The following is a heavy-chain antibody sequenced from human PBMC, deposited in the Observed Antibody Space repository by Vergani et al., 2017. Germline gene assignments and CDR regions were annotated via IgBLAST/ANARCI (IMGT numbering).Heavy chain of an antibody. J-gene: IGHJ4*02. CDR3: ARVERWLQTNDY. D-gene: IGHD5-24*01. CDR1: GGSFSGYY. V-gene: IGHV4-34*01. Sequence: QVQLQQWGAGLLKPSETLSLTCAVYGGSFSGYYWSWIRQHPGKGLEWIGYIYYSGSTYYNPSLKSRVTISVDTSKNQFSLKLSSVTAADTAVYYCARVERWLQTNDYGGQGTLVTVSS. CDR2: IYYSGST.